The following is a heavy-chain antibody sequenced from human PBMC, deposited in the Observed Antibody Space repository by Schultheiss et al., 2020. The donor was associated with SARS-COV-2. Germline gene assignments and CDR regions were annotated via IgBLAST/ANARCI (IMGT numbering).Heavy chain of an antibody. D-gene: IGHD4-11*01. CDR3: ARGGGFSNYFRYFDY. Sequence: SETLSLTCTVSGGSISSYYWSWIRQPPGKGLEWIGYIYYSGSTYYNPSLKSRVTISVDTSKNQFSLKLSSVTAADTAVYYCARGGGFSNYFRYFDYWGQGTLVTVSS. J-gene: IGHJ4*02. V-gene: IGHV4-59*01. CDR1: GGSISSYY. CDR2: IYYSGST.